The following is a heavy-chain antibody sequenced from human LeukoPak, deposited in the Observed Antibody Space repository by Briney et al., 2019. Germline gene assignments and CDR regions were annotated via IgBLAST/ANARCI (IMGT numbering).Heavy chain of an antibody. CDR3: ARDRNSNLFDY. Sequence: SETLSLTCTVSGGSISSYYWSWIWQPPGKGLEWIGYIYYSGSTNYNPSLKSRVTISVDTSKNQFSLKLSSVTAADTAVYYCARDRNSNLFDYWGQGTLVTVSS. V-gene: IGHV4-59*01. D-gene: IGHD4-11*01. CDR2: IYYSGST. J-gene: IGHJ4*02. CDR1: GGSISSYY.